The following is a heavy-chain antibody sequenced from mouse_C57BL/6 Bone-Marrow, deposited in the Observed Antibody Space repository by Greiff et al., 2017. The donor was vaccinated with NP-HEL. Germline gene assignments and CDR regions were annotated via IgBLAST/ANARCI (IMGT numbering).Heavy chain of an antibody. CDR2: ISNGGGST. Sequence: DVMLVESGGGLVQPGGSLKLSCAASGFTFSDYYMYWVRQTPEKRLEWVAYISNGGGSTYYPDTVKGRFTISRDNAKNTLYLQMSRLKSEDTAMYYCARHGRDFDYWGQGTTLTVSS. CDR3: ARHGRDFDY. V-gene: IGHV5-12*01. J-gene: IGHJ2*01. D-gene: IGHD3-1*01. CDR1: GFTFSDYY.